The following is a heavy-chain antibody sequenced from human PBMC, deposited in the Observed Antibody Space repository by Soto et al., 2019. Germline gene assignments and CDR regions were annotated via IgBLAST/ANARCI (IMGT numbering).Heavy chain of an antibody. CDR3: ARVRMAGDFDI. CDR1: GFTFSTYW. Sequence: EVQLVESGGGLVQPGGSLRLSCVASGFTFSTYWMHWVRQAPGKGLVCVSGINNDGSSTSYADSVKGRFTISRDNAKNTLYLQMNSLRAEDTAVYYCARVRMAGDFDIWGQGSMVTVSA. CDR2: INNDGSST. D-gene: IGHD6-19*01. V-gene: IGHV3-74*01. J-gene: IGHJ3*02.